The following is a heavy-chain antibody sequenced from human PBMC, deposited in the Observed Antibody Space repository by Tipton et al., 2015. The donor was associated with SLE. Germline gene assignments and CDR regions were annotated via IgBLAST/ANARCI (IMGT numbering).Heavy chain of an antibody. D-gene: IGHD2-15*01. CDR1: GASIRSSAYY. Sequence: TLSLTCTVSGASIRSSAYYWNWIRQPPGKGLEWIGSISFSGNTYYNPSLKNRVTLSVDTSKNHFSLKLRSVTAADTAVYFCARPPPYCSGGSCYSNGFDNWGQGTMVTVSS. CDR3: ARPPPYCSGGSCYSNGFDN. CDR2: ISFSGNT. J-gene: IGHJ3*02. V-gene: IGHV4-39*02.